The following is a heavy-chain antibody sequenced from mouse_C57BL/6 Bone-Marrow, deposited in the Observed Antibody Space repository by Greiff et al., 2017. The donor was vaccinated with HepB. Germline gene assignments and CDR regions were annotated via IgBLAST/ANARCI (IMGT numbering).Heavy chain of an antibody. J-gene: IGHJ3*01. CDR2: INPNNGGT. CDR1: GNTFTDYN. Sequence: VQLQQSGPELVKPGASVKIPCKASGNTFTDYNMDWVKQSHGKSLEWIGDINPNNGGTIYNQKLKGKATLTVDKYSSTAYMELRSLTSEDTSVYYCAREGGYDYDAAWFAYWGQGTLVTVSA. V-gene: IGHV1-18*01. D-gene: IGHD2-4*01. CDR3: AREGGYDYDAAWFAY.